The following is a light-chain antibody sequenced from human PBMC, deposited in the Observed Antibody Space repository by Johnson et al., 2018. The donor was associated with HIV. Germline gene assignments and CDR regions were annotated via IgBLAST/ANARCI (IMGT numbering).Light chain of an antibody. V-gene: IGLV1-51*01. CDR2: DNN. CDR1: SSNIGNNY. CDR3: GTWDSSRSAPYV. J-gene: IGLJ1*01. Sequence: QSVLTQPPSVSAAPGQKVTISCSGSSSNIGNNYVSWYQHLPGTAPKLLIYDNNKRPSGIPDRSSGSKSGTSVTPGITGLQTGDEADYYCGTWDSSRSAPYVFGTVTKVTVL.